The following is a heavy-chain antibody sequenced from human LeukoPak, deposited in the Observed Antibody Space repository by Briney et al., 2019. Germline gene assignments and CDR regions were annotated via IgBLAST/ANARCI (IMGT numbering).Heavy chain of an antibody. CDR1: GFTFSSYS. CDR2: ISSSSSYI. D-gene: IGHD3-10*01. Sequence: GGSLRLSCAASGFTFSSYSMNWVRQAPGKGLEWVSSISSSSSYIYYADSVKGRFTISRDNAKNSLYLQMNSLRAEDTAVYYCARDPDYYGSGSYYNFHYYYYMDVWGKGTTVTISS. V-gene: IGHV3-21*01. CDR3: ARDPDYYGSGSYYNFHYYYYMDV. J-gene: IGHJ6*03.